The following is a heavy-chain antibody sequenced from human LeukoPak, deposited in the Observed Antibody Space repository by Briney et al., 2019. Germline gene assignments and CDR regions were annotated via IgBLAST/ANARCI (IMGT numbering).Heavy chain of an antibody. V-gene: IGHV3-74*01. J-gene: IGHJ2*01. CDR1: GFTFSDYR. Sequence: GGSLRLSCEASGFTFSDYRMHWVRQAPGKGLVWVSHTNSDGRSTNYADSVKGRFTISRDNAKNTLYLQMNSLRAEDTAVSYCSRVMYYYDSSGYYHYWYFDLWGRGTLVTVSS. CDR3: SRVMYYYDSSGYYHYWYFDL. CDR2: TNSDGRST. D-gene: IGHD3-22*01.